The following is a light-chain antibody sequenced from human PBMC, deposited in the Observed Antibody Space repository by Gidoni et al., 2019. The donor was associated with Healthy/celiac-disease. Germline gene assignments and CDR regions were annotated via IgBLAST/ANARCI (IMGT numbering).Light chain of an antibody. CDR3: QQLNSYPVT. CDR1: QGISSY. J-gene: IGKJ3*01. V-gene: IGKV1-9*01. CDR2: AAS. Sequence: IPLTPSPSSLSASVGDRVTITCRASQGISSYLAWYQQKPGKAPKLLIYAASTLQSGVPSRFSGSGSGTDFTLTISSLQPEDVATYYCQQLNSYPVTFXPXTKVDIK.